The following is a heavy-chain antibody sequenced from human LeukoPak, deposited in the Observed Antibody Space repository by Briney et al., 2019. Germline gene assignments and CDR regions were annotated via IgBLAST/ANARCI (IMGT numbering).Heavy chain of an antibody. D-gene: IGHD3-10*01. CDR2: ISAYNGNT. CDR1: GYTFTSYG. Sequence: ASVKVSCKASGYTFTSYGISWVRQAPGQGLEWMGWISAYNGNTNYAQKLQGRVTMTTDTSTSTAYMELRSLRSDDTAVYYCARDGRLGDCYGSGSYPNWFDPWGQGTLVTVSS. CDR3: ARDGRLGDCYGSGSYPNWFDP. V-gene: IGHV1-18*01. J-gene: IGHJ5*02.